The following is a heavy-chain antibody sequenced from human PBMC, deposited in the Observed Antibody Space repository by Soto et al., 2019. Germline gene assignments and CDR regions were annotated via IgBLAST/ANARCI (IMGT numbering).Heavy chain of an antibody. CDR1: GYTFTSYD. J-gene: IGHJ6*03. CDR3: ARHSSSSHYYYYMDV. Sequence: ASVKVSCKASGYTFTSYDINWVRQATGQGLEWMGWMNPNSGNTGYAQKFQGRVTMTRNTSISTAYMELSSLRSEDTAVYYCARHSSSSHYYYYMDVWGQGTTVTVSS. V-gene: IGHV1-8*01. CDR2: MNPNSGNT. D-gene: IGHD6-6*01.